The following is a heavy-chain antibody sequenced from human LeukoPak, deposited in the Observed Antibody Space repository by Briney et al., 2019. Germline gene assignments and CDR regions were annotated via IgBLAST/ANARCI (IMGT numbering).Heavy chain of an antibody. D-gene: IGHD5-12*01. J-gene: IGHJ4*02. Sequence: SETLSLTCTVSGGSISSYYWSWIRQPAGKGLEWIGRIYTSGSTNYNPSLKSRVTMSVDTSKNQFSLKLSSVTAADTAVYYCASGTLGGYSGYDSDYWGQGTLVTVSS. CDR2: IYTSGST. CDR1: GGSISSYY. V-gene: IGHV4-4*07. CDR3: ASGTLGGYSGYDSDY.